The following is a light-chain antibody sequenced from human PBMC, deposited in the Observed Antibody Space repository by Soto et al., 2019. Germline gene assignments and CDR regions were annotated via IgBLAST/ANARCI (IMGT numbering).Light chain of an antibody. V-gene: IGLV2-8*01. CDR3: SSYAVNNIYA. J-gene: IGLJ2*01. CDR2: EVS. Sequence: QFVLTQPPSASGSPGKSVTISCTGTSSDVGGYNYVSWYQQHPGKAPKLMIYEVSKRPSGVPDRFSGSKSGNTASLTVSGLQAEDDAVNDSSSYAVNNIYAFG. CDR1: SSDVGGYNY.